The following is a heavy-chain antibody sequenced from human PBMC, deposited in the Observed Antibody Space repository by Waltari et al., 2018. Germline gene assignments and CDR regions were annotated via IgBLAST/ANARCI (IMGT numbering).Heavy chain of an antibody. CDR3: ARAGYLGAFDI. D-gene: IGHD3-10*01. CDR2: LNDDGTST. J-gene: IGHJ3*02. CDR1: GFTCSPSW. V-gene: IGHV3-74*01. Sequence: EVQLVESGGGLVQPGGSLSLSCTGSGFTCSPSWIHWVRQAPGKGLVWVSRLNDDGTSTIYADSVKGRFTISKDNARNTVYLQMNGLGAEDTALYYCARAGYLGAFDIWGQGTMVIVSS.